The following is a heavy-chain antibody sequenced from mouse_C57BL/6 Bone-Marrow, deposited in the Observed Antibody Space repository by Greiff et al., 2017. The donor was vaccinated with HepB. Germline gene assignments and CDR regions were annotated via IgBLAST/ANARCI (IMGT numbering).Heavy chain of an antibody. D-gene: IGHD2-2*01. Sequence: QVQLKQSGPGLVQPSQSLSITCTVSGFSLTSYGVHWVRQSPGKGLEWLGVIWSGGSTDYNAAFISRLSISKDNSKGQVFFKMNSLQAADTAIYYCARNRGVTTRAWFAYWGQGTLVTVSA. CDR2: IWSGGST. CDR3: ARNRGVTTRAWFAY. CDR1: GFSLTSYG. J-gene: IGHJ3*01. V-gene: IGHV2-2*01.